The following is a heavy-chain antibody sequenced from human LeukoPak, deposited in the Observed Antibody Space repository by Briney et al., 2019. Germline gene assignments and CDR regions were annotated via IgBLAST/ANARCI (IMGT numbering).Heavy chain of an antibody. CDR2: IKQDASEK. CDR3: ARINVSNYFFDN. D-gene: IGHD5-24*01. CDR1: GFTLFSSW. J-gene: IGHJ4*02. Sequence: GGSLRLSCAASGFTLFSSWMTCVRLTRGKAREGVANIKQDASEKYYLDSVKGRFTISRDNAKNSLYLEMNNRGGEDRVVYCCARINVSNYFFDNWGQGTLGTVSS. V-gene: IGHV3-7*01.